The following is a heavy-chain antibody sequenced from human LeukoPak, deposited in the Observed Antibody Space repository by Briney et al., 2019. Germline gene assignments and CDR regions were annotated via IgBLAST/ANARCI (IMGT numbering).Heavy chain of an antibody. V-gene: IGHV4-4*02. J-gene: IGHJ4*02. CDR1: GGSITTTNY. CDR2: ISLSGYT. D-gene: IGHD1-26*01. Sequence: PSETLSLTCGVSGGSITTTNYWSWVRQSPGRGLEWIGEISLSGYTGYNPSVRGRVTMSLDESKNHLSLTLSSLTASDTAVYYCARPGYSGRLDYWGQGTLVTVSS. CDR3: ARPGYSGRLDY.